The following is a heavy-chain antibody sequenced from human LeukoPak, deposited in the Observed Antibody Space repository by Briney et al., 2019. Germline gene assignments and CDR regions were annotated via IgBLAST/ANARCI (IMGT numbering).Heavy chain of an antibody. Sequence: GGSLRLSCAASGFTFSSYAMHWVRQAPGKGLEWVAVISYDGSNKYYADSVKGRFTISRDNSKNTLYLQMNSLRAEDTAVYYCARGGPVLDYWGQGTLVTVSS. D-gene: IGHD6-19*01. V-gene: IGHV3-30*04. CDR1: GFTFSSYA. J-gene: IGHJ4*02. CDR2: ISYDGSNK. CDR3: ARGGPVLDY.